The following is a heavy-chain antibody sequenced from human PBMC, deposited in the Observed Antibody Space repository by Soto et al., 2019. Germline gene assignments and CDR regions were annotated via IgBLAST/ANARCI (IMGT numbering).Heavy chain of an antibody. CDR1: GGTFSSYA. CDR3: ARAAVPGELAAD. D-gene: IGHD6-6*01. J-gene: IGHJ4*02. Sequence: AASVKVSCKASGGTFSSYAISWVRQAPGQGLEWMGGIIPIFGTANYAQKFQGRVTITADESTSTAYMELSSLRSEDTAVYYCARAAVPGELAADWGQGTLVTVSS. CDR2: IIPIFGTA. V-gene: IGHV1-69*13.